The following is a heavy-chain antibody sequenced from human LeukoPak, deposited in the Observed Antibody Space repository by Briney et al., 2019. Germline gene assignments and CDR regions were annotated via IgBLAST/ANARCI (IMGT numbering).Heavy chain of an antibody. V-gene: IGHV3-21*01. Sequence: TGGSLRLSCAASGFTFKTYAMNWVRQVPGKGPEWVSSMSGSGSSTDYADSVKGRFTISRDNAKNSLYLQMNSLRAEDTAVYYCASETNGDVEAFDIWGQGTMVTVSS. CDR1: GFTFKTYA. CDR2: MSGSGSST. CDR3: ASETNGDVEAFDI. D-gene: IGHD4-17*01. J-gene: IGHJ3*02.